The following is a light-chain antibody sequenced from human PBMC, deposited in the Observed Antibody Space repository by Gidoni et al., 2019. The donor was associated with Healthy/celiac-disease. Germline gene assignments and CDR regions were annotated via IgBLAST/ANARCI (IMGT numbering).Light chain of an antibody. J-gene: IGKJ1*01. CDR2: GAS. Sequence: EMVLTQSPGTLSLSPGERATLSCRASQSVSSSYLAWYQQKPGQAPRLLIYGASSRATGIPDRFRGSGSGTDFTLTISRLEPEDFAVYSCQQYGSSPRTFGQGPKVEIK. V-gene: IGKV3-20*01. CDR3: QQYGSSPRT. CDR1: QSVSSSY.